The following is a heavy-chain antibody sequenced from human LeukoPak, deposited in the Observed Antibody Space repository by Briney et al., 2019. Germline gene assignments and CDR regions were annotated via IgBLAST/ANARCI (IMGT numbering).Heavy chain of an antibody. CDR1: GFTCSSYW. CDR3: ARDLTYSSGCDY. J-gene: IGHJ4*02. CDR2: INSDGSRT. Sequence: GGSLRLSCAASGFTCSSYWMHWVRQAPGKGLVWVSRINSDGSRTSYAYTVKGRFTIARDNAKNTLYLQMTSLRAEDTAVYYCARDLTYSSGCDYWGQGTLVTVSS. D-gene: IGHD6-19*01. V-gene: IGHV3-74*01.